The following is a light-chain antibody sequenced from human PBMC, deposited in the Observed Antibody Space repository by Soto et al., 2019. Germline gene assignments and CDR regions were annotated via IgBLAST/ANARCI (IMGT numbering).Light chain of an antibody. CDR3: QQYGSSPPT. Sequence: EIVLTQSPGTLSLSPGERATLSCRASQSVSSSYLAWYQQKPGQAPRLLIYAASSRDTGIPDRLSGSGSGTDFTLTISRLDPEDFAVYYCQQYGSSPPTFGQGPKLDNK. J-gene: IGKJ2*01. CDR1: QSVSSSY. V-gene: IGKV3-20*01. CDR2: AAS.